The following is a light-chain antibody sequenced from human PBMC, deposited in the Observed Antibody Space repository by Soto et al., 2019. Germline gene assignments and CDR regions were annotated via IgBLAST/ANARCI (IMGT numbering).Light chain of an antibody. J-gene: IGKJ2*01. Sequence: EIVLTQSPGTLSLSPGERATLSCRASQSISSRFFAWYQQTPGQAPRLLMYGTSSRATGIPDRFSGTGSGTDLTLTSSRLEPEDFAVYYCQHYGSSQYTFGLVTKREIK. CDR3: QHYGSSQYT. CDR2: GTS. CDR1: QSISSRF. V-gene: IGKV3-20*01.